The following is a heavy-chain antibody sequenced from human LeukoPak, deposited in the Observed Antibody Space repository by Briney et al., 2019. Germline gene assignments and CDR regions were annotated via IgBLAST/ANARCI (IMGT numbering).Heavy chain of an antibody. CDR3: ARGQSPVVVVAATGDYGMDV. CDR2: MNPNSGNT. Sequence: APVKVSCKASVYTFTSYDINWVRQATRQGLEWMGWMNPNSGNTGYAQKFQGRVTMTRNISISTAYMELSSLRSEDTAVYYCARGQSPVVVVAATGDYGMDVWGQGTTVTVSS. CDR1: VYTFTSYD. J-gene: IGHJ6*02. D-gene: IGHD2-15*01. V-gene: IGHV1-8*01.